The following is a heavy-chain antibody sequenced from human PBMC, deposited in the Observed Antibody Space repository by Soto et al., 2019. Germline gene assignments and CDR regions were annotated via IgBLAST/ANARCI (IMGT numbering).Heavy chain of an antibody. D-gene: IGHD2-15*01. Sequence: GGSLRLSCAASGFTFSDHYMDWVRQAPGKGLEWVGRTRNKANSYTTEYAASVKGRFTISRDDSKNSLYLQMNSLKTEDTAVYYCARSEVVAAIDYWGQGTLVTVSS. V-gene: IGHV3-72*01. CDR2: TRNKANSYTT. CDR1: GFTFSDHY. J-gene: IGHJ4*02. CDR3: ARSEVVAAIDY.